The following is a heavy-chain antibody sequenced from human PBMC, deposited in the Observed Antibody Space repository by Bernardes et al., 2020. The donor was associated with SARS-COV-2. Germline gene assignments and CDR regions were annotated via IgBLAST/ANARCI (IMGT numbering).Heavy chain of an antibody. J-gene: IGHJ6*03. D-gene: IGHD1-1*01. CDR1: GFTFSSYG. CDR3: VKQATGTYYFYYMDA. Sequence: GGSLRLSCAASGFTFSSYGMSWVRQTPGKGLEWVSSITVSGSYTYFADSVEGRFSMSRDDSTNTVYLQMNSLRADDTGIYYCVKQATGTYYFYYMDAWGKGATVTVSS. V-gene: IGHV3-23*01. CDR2: ITVSGSYT.